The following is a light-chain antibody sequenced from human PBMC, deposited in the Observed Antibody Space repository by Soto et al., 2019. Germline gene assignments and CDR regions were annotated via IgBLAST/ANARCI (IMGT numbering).Light chain of an antibody. CDR1: QSVSSNY. J-gene: IGKJ3*01. Sequence: EIVMTQSPGTLSLSPGETATLSCRASQSVSSNYVAWFHQKPGQAPRLLIYGASSRATGVPDRFSASGSGTDFTLTISRLEPEDFAVYYCQQYGRSPFTFGPGTKV. V-gene: IGKV3-20*01. CDR2: GAS. CDR3: QQYGRSPFT.